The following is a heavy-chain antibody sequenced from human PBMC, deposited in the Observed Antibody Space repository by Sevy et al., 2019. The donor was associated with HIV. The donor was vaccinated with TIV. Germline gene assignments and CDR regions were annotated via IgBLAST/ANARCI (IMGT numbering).Heavy chain of an antibody. J-gene: IGHJ4*02. Sequence: SETLSLTCTVSGGSISSSSYYWGWIRQPPGKGLEWIGSIYYSGSTYYNPSLKSRVTISVDTSKNQFSLKLSSVTAADTAVYYCARGKSGSSWRPSGLRSFYFDYWGQGTLVTVSS. CDR1: GGSISSSSYY. CDR2: IYYSGST. V-gene: IGHV4-39*01. CDR3: ARGKSGSSWRPSGLRSFYFDY. D-gene: IGHD2-15*01.